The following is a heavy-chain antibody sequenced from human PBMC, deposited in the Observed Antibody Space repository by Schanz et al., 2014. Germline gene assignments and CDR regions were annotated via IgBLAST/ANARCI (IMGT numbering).Heavy chain of an antibody. CDR3: ARGGYSSGWYDRDIAHFDY. D-gene: IGHD6-19*01. Sequence: QVQLVQSGAEVKKPGASVKVSCKASGYTFTSYGINWVRQAPGQGLEWMGWISAYNGNTNYAQKVQGRVTMTTDTSTSTAYMELRSLRSDDTAVYYCARGGYSSGWYDRDIAHFDYCGQGTLVTVSS. V-gene: IGHV1-18*01. CDR2: ISAYNGNT. J-gene: IGHJ4*02. CDR1: GYTFTSYG.